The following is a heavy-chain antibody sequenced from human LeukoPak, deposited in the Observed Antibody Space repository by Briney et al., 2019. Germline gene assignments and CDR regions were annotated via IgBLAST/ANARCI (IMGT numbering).Heavy chain of an antibody. CDR3: VADRGNWSGGDF. V-gene: IGHV3-74*01. D-gene: IGHD3-10*01. Sequence: GGSMRLSCAGSTFAFGGYWIHWVRQLPGKGLGLVSRIDSAGGRIQWADSVKGRFTISRDNAKNTVYLQMNSLRPEDSAVYYCVADRGNWSGGDFWGRGTLVIVSS. CDR1: TFAFGGYW. CDR2: IDSAGGRI. J-gene: IGHJ4*02.